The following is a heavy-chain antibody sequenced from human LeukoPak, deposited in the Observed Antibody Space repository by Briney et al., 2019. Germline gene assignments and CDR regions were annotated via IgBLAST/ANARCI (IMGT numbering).Heavy chain of an antibody. D-gene: IGHD5-12*01. Sequence: PGGSLRLSCASSGFTFSSFGMHWVRQAPGKGLEWVALIWYDGSNKYYADSVKGRFTISRDNSKNTLYLHMNSLRAEDTAVYYCAKTPQGYSAYYDYWGQGALVTVSS. V-gene: IGHV3-33*06. CDR1: GFTFSSFG. CDR3: AKTPQGYSAYYDY. CDR2: IWYDGSNK. J-gene: IGHJ4*02.